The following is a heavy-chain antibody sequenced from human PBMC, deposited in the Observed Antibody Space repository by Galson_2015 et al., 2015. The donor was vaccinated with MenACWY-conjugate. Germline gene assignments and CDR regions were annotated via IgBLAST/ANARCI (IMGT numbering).Heavy chain of an antibody. J-gene: IGHJ5*02. CDR1: GGTFSSYG. Sequence: SVKVSCKASGGTFSSYGISWGRQAPGQGLEWMGAIIPIFGAANYAQRFQGRVTMTADESTTTAYMELSSLRSEDTAVYYCARDGHSSTWNQYNWFDPWGQGTLVTVSS. D-gene: IGHD6-13*01. CDR2: IIPIFGAA. V-gene: IGHV1-69*13. CDR3: ARDGHSSTWNQYNWFDP.